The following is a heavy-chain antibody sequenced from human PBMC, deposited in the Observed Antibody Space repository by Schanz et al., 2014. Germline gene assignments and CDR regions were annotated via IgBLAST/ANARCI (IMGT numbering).Heavy chain of an antibody. D-gene: IGHD4-17*01. CDR1: GGTFNSYT. CDR3: ARGYGDSPTDF. CDR2: IIPILGMA. J-gene: IGHJ4*02. V-gene: IGHV1-69*04. Sequence: QILLVQSGAEVKKPGSSMKVSCKASGGTFNSYTINWVRQAPGQGLEWMGRIIPILGMANYAQKFQGRVTITADRSTSTAYMELSSLRSEDTAVYYCARGYGDSPTDFWGQGTLVTVSS.